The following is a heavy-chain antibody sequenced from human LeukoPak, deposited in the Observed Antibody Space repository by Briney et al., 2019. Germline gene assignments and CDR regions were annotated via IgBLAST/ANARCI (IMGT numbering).Heavy chain of an antibody. J-gene: IGHJ4*02. CDR3: ARGPLSRPFDY. CDR2: IKQDGSDK. CDR1: GFTISSSW. V-gene: IGHV3-7*05. Sequence: GESLRLSCTASGFTISSSWMSWVRQAPGKGLEWVANIKQDGSDKYYVDSVKGRFTISRDNAKNSLYLQMDSLRAEDTAVYYCARGPLSRPFDYWGQGTLVTVSS. D-gene: IGHD2-15*01.